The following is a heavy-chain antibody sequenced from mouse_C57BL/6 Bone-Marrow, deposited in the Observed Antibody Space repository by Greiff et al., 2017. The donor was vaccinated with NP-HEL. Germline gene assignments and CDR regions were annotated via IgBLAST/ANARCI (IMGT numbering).Heavy chain of an antibody. D-gene: IGHD2-4*01. V-gene: IGHV1-69*01. CDR1: GYTFTSYW. Sequence: VQLQQPGAELVMPGASVKLSCKASGYTFTSYWMHWVKQRPGQGLEWIGEIDPSDSYTNYNQKFKGKSTLTVDKSSSTAYMQLSSLTSEDSAVYYCASDYDCDEGYYFDYWGQGTTLTVSS. J-gene: IGHJ2*01. CDR3: ASDYDCDEGYYFDY. CDR2: IDPSDSYT.